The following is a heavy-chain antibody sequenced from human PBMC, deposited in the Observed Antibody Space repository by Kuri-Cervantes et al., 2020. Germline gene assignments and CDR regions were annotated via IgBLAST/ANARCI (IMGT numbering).Heavy chain of an antibody. J-gene: IGHJ4*02. CDR3: AKRKQGDGYNRALDY. V-gene: IGHV3-7*01. CDR1: GFTFSNHW. D-gene: IGHD5-24*01. CDR2: IKEDGSEN. Sequence: GESLKISCVVSGFTFSNHWMSWVRQGPGKGLEWVASIKEDGSENSYVDSVKGRFTISRDNAKNSLYLQLSSLSSEDTAVYYCAKRKQGDGYNRALDYWGQGTLVTVSS.